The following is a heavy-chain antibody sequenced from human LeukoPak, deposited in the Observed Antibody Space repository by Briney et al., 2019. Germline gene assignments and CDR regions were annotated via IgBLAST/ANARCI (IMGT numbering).Heavy chain of an antibody. J-gene: IGHJ4*02. V-gene: IGHV1-2*02. Sequence: ASVKVSCKASGYTFTAHYIHWMRQAPGRGLEWVGWINPNTGGTEFAQNVQGRVTMTRDTSINTVYMELNRLTSDDTADFYCAREAADSSVCDFWGQGSLVTVSS. CDR2: INPNTGGT. CDR3: AREAADSSVCDF. CDR1: GYTFTAHY. D-gene: IGHD2-8*01.